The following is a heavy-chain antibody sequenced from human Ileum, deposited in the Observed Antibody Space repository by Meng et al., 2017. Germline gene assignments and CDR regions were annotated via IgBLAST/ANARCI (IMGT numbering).Heavy chain of an antibody. CDR3: ARRDFGSGMAVVDY. V-gene: IGHV1-69*13. J-gene: IGHJ4*02. D-gene: IGHD3-10*01. CDR2: IIPIFGTA. Sequence: SVKVSCKASGGTFSSYAISWVRQAPGQGLEWMGGIIPIFGTANYVQKFQGRVTITADEFTSTAYMELSSLRSEDTAVYYCARRDFGSGMAVVDYWGQGTLVTVSS. CDR1: GGTFSSYA.